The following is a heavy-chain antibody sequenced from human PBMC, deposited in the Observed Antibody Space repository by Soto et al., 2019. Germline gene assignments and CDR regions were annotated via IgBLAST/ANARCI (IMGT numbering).Heavy chain of an antibody. CDR2: IFHGGNT. Sequence: PSETLSLRCAVCGFLISSGNYWGWIRKPPGKGLEWIGSIFHGGNTYYNPSLKSRVTISVDMSKNQFSLKLNSVTAADTAVYYCARARWYDAFDVWGQGTVVTVSS. CDR1: GFLISSGNY. CDR3: ARARWYDAFDV. D-gene: IGHD2-15*01. J-gene: IGHJ3*01. V-gene: IGHV4-38-2*01.